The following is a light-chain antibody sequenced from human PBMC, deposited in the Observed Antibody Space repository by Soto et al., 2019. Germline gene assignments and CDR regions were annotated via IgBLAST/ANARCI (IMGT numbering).Light chain of an antibody. CDR2: EVN. CDR3: LSHSGSSNV. J-gene: IGLJ1*01. V-gene: IGLV2-8*01. Sequence: QSALTQPPSASGSPGQSVAISCTGTSSDVGASDYVSWYQQHSGKAPKLLLYEVNKRPSGVPDRFSGSKSGNTASLTVSALQADDEADYYCLSHSGSSNVLGTGPKLTVL. CDR1: SSDVGASDY.